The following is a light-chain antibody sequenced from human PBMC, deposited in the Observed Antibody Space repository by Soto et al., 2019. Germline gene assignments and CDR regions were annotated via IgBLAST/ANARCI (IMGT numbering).Light chain of an antibody. CDR2: EVS. CDR1: SSDVGSYNL. Sequence: QSALTQPASVSGYPGQSITISCTGTSSDVGSYNLVSWYQQHPGKAPKVMIYEVSQRPSGVSMRFSGSKSGNTASLTISGLQAEDEADYSCCSYAGRSTLVFGGGTQLTVL. CDR3: CSYAGRSTLV. V-gene: IGLV2-23*02. J-gene: IGLJ7*01.